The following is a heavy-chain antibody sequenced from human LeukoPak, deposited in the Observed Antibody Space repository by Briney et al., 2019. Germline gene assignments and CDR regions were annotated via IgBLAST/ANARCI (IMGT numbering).Heavy chain of an antibody. Sequence: GGSLRLSCAASGFSFSSQNMNWVRQAPMKGLEWVSSIGTDGSYIYYADSVQGRFTISRDNAKNSLYLQMNSLTAEDTAVYYCARKMKTGDSVGTFDIWAQGTMDTVSS. D-gene: IGHD1-1*01. J-gene: IGHJ3*02. CDR1: GFSFSSQN. CDR2: IGTDGSYI. V-gene: IGHV3-21*01. CDR3: ARKMKTGDSVGTFDI.